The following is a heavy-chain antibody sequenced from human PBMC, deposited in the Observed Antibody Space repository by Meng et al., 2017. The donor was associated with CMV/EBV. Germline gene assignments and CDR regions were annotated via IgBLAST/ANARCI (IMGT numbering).Heavy chain of an antibody. CDR3: ARDGHYDFWSGYLRY. J-gene: IGHJ4*02. V-gene: IGHV4-61*01. Sequence: GSLRLSCTVSGGSVSSGSYYWSWIRQPPGKGLEWIGYIYYSGSTNYNPSLKSRVTISLDTSKNQFSLKLSSVTAADTAVYYCARDGHYDFWSGYLRYWGQGTLVTVS. CDR1: GGSVSSGSYY. D-gene: IGHD3-3*01. CDR2: IYYSGST.